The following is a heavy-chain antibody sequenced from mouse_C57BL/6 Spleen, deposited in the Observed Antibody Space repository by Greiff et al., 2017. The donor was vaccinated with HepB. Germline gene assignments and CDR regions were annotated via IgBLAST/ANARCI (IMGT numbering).Heavy chain of an antibody. Sequence: GGGLVQPKGSLKLSCAASGFSFNTYAMNWVRQAPGKGLEWVARIRSKSNNYATYYADSVKDRFTISRDDSESMLYLQMNNLKTEDTAMYYCVRHGTTRGFDYWGQGTTLTVSS. J-gene: IGHJ2*01. CDR3: VRHGTTRGFDY. CDR2: IRSKSNNYAT. D-gene: IGHD1-1*01. CDR1: GFSFNTYA. V-gene: IGHV10-1*01.